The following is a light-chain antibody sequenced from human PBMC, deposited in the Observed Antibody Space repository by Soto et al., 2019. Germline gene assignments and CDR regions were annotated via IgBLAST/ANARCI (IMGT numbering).Light chain of an antibody. CDR1: NIGSKS. CDR2: DDS. Sequence: SYELTQPPSVSVAPGQTARFTCGGNNIGSKSVHWYQQKPGQAPVLVVYDDSDRPSGIPERFSGSNSGNTATLTISRVEAGDEADFYCQVWDTSSDLRVVFGGGTKLTVL. J-gene: IGLJ2*01. V-gene: IGLV3-21*02. CDR3: QVWDTSSDLRVV.